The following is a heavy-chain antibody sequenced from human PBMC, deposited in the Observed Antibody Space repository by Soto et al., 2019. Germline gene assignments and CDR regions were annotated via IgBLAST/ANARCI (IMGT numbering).Heavy chain of an antibody. V-gene: IGHV4-39*01. CDR3: ARHGEGNYGSGSYYIAYYYYYYMDV. D-gene: IGHD3-10*01. J-gene: IGHJ6*03. Sequence: ASETLSLTCTVSGGSISSSSYYWGWIRQPPGKGLEWIGSIYYSGSTYYNPSLKSRVTISVDTSKNQFSLKLSSVTAADTAVYYCARHGEGNYGSGSYYIAYYYYYYMDVWGKGTTVTVSS. CDR1: GGSISSSSYY. CDR2: IYYSGST.